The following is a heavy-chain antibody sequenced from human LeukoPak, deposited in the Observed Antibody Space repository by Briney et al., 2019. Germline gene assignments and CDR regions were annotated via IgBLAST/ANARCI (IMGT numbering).Heavy chain of an antibody. CDR2: FDPEDGET. Sequence: ASVKVPCKVSEYTLTELSMHWVRQAPGKGLEWMGGFDPEDGETIYSQKFQGRVTMTEDTSTDTAYMELSSLRSEDTAVYYCATAHYYGTRGYYFDDWGQGTLVTVSS. CDR1: EYTLTELS. D-gene: IGHD3-10*01. CDR3: ATAHYYGTRGYYFDD. J-gene: IGHJ4*02. V-gene: IGHV1-24*01.